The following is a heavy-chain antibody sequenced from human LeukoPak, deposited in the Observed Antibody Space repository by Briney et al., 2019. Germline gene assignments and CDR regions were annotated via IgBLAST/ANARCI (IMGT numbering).Heavy chain of an antibody. CDR1: GGSISSGGYS. CDR3: ARVRIVLLWFGEFDY. CDR2: IYHSGST. D-gene: IGHD3-10*01. Sequence: KPSQTLSLTCAVSGGSISSGGYSWSWIRQPPGKGLEWIGYIYHSGSTYYNPSLKSRATISVDRSKNQFSLKLSSVTAADTAVYYCARVRIVLLWFGEFDYWGQGTLVTVSS. J-gene: IGHJ4*02. V-gene: IGHV4-30-2*01.